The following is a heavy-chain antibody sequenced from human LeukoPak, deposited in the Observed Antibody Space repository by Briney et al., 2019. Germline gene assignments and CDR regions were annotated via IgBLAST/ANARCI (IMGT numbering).Heavy chain of an antibody. CDR1: GYTFTSYG. CDR3: ATEIPGPGDAFDI. CDR2: ISAYNGNT. J-gene: IGHJ3*02. V-gene: IGHV1-18*01. Sequence: GASVKVSCKASGYTFTSYGISWVRQAPGQGLEWMGWISAYNGNTNYAQKLQGRVTMTTDTSTSTAYMELRSLRSEDTAVYYCATEIPGPGDAFDIWGQGTMVTVSS.